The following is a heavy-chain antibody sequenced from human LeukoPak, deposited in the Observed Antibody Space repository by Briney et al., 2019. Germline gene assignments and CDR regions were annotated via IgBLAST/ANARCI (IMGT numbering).Heavy chain of an antibody. CDR2: IYSGDHA. V-gene: IGHV3-53*01. D-gene: IGHD3-3*01. CDR3: AADPPGVRFPH. CDR1: GFSVGSKY. J-gene: IGHJ4*02. Sequence: PGGSLRLSFAASGFSVGSKYMSWVRQAPGKGLEWVSVIYSGDHAYYPDSVKGRFTISRDTSKNTLYLQMNSLRAEDTAVYYCAADPPGVRFPHWGQGTLVTVSS.